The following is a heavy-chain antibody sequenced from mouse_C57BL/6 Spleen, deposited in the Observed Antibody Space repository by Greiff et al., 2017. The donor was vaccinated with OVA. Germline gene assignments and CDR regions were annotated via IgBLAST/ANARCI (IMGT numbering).Heavy chain of an antibody. J-gene: IGHJ4*01. D-gene: IGHD1-1*01. CDR3: AREDYGSSLDYYAMDY. Sequence: QVQLQQPGAELVKPGASVKLSCKASGYTFTSYWMHWVKQRPGQGLEWIGMIHPNSGSTNYNEKFKSKATLTVDKSSSTAYMQLSSLTSEDSAVYYCAREDYGSSLDYYAMDYWGQGTSVTVSS. V-gene: IGHV1-64*01. CDR2: IHPNSGST. CDR1: GYTFTSYW.